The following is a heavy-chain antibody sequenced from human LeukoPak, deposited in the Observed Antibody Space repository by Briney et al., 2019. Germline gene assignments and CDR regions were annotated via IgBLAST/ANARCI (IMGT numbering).Heavy chain of an antibody. J-gene: IGHJ4*02. Sequence: GASVKVSCKASGYTFTSYDINWVRQATGQRLEWMGWMNPNSGNTGYAQKFQGRVTITRNTSISTAYMKLSSLRSEDTAVYYCASTELQFSPYDYWGQGTLVTVSS. CDR2: MNPNSGNT. V-gene: IGHV1-8*03. CDR1: GYTFTSYD. D-gene: IGHD4-11*01. CDR3: ASTELQFSPYDY.